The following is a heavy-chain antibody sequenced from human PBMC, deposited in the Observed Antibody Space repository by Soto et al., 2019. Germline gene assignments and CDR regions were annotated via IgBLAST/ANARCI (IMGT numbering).Heavy chain of an antibody. CDR3: ARSMKTGKNFDY. CDR1: GFTFSDYY. Sequence: QVQLVESGGGLVKPGGSLRLSCAASGFTFSDYYMSWIRQAPGKGLEWLSYISGSNTYTDYADSVKGRFTISRDNAKNSWYLQMNSLRADDTAAYYCARSMKTGKNFDYWGQGTLVTVSS. CDR2: ISGSNTYT. D-gene: IGHD7-27*01. V-gene: IGHV3-11*05. J-gene: IGHJ4*02.